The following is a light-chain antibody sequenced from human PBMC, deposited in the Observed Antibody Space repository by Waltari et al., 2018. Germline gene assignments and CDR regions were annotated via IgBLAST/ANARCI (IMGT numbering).Light chain of an antibody. V-gene: IGLV2-14*03. Sequence: QSALTQPASVSGSPGQSVTISCTGTSSDVGGYNFVSWYQPPPGKAPQLMIFGSTYPASGISTPFSCSQSGNTASLTISGLQADDEADYYCMSYTSSHTIIFGGGTKLTVL. CDR1: SSDVGGYNF. J-gene: IGLJ2*01. CDR3: MSYTSSHTII. CDR2: GST.